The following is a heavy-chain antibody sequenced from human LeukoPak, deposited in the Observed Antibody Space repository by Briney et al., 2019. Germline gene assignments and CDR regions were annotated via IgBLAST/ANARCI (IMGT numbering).Heavy chain of an antibody. J-gene: IGHJ4*02. CDR2: INPNSGGT. D-gene: IGHD3-10*01. CDR1: GYTFTGYY. V-gene: IGHV1-2*02. CDR3: ATGPLTEDYYGSGIENFDY. Sequence: ASVKVSCKASGYTFTGYYMHWVRQAPGQGLEWMGWINPNSGGTNYAQKFQGRVTMTRDTASSTVYMELSRLRSDDTAVYYCATGPLTEDYYGSGIENFDYWGQGTLVTVSS.